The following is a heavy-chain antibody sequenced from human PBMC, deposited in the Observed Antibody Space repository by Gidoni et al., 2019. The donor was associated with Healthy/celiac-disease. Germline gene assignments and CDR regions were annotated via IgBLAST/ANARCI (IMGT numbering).Heavy chain of an antibody. D-gene: IGHD3-3*01. V-gene: IGHV3-23*01. CDR2: ISGSGGST. J-gene: IGHJ6*02. CDR3: AKDRPHDFWSGYYDYYYYGMDV. CDR1: GFTFGSYA. Sequence: EVQLSESGGGLVQPGGSLRLSCAAPGFTFGSYAMSWVCQAPGKGLEGVSAISGSGGSTYYEDSVKGRFTISRDNSKNTLYLQMNSLRAEDTAVYYCAKDRPHDFWSGYYDYYYYGMDVWGQGTTVTVSS.